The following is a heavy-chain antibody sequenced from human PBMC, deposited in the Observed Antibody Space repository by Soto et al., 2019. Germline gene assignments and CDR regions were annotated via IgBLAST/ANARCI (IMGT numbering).Heavy chain of an antibody. CDR2: ISGSGGST. CDR1: GFTFSSYA. Sequence: EVQLLESGGGLVQPGGSLRLSCAASGFTFSSYAMSWVRQAPGKGLEWVSAISGSGGSTYYADSVKGRFTISRDNSKNTLYLQMNSLRAEDTAVYYCATPSPYIAAPTTYYFDYWGQGTLVTVSS. J-gene: IGHJ4*02. D-gene: IGHD6-6*01. V-gene: IGHV3-23*01. CDR3: ATPSPYIAAPTTYYFDY.